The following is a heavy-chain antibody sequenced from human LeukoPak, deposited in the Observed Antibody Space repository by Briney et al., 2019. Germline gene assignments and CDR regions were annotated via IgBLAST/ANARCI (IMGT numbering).Heavy chain of an antibody. V-gene: IGHV1-18*01. CDR3: ARIRSMITFGGVIGPFDY. CDR1: GGTFSSYA. CDR2: ISAYNGNT. D-gene: IGHD3-16*02. J-gene: IGHJ4*02. Sequence: ASVKVSCKASGGTFSSYAISWVRQAPGQGLEWMGWISAYNGNTNYAQKLQGRVTMTTDTSTSTAYMELRSLRSDDTAVYYCARIRSMITFGGVIGPFDYWGQGTLVTVSS.